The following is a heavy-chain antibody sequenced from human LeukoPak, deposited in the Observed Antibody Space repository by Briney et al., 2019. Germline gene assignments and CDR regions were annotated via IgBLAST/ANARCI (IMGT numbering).Heavy chain of an antibody. V-gene: IGHV4-59*08. J-gene: IGHJ3*02. CDR2: IYYSGST. CDR1: GGSFSGYY. D-gene: IGHD3-22*01. CDR3: ATTHYYDSSGYYLDAFDI. Sequence: SETLSLTCAVYGGSFSGYYWSWIRQPPGKGLEWIGYIYYSGSTNYNPSLKSRVTISVDTSKNQFSLKLSSVTAADTAVYYCATTHYYDSSGYYLDAFDIWGQGTMVTVSS.